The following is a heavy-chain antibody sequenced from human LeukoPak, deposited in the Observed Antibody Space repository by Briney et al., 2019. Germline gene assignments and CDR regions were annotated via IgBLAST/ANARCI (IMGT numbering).Heavy chain of an antibody. V-gene: IGHV4-4*07. Sequence: PSETLSLTCSVSGSSISGYYWSWIRQPAGKGLEWIGRIYTTGSTNYNPSLKSRVTMSVDTSKNQLSLKLNSVTAADTAVYYCARTAGTTFWGLDYWGQGTLVTVSS. CDR3: ARTAGTTFWGLDY. J-gene: IGHJ4*02. D-gene: IGHD1-1*01. CDR1: GSSISGYY. CDR2: IYTTGST.